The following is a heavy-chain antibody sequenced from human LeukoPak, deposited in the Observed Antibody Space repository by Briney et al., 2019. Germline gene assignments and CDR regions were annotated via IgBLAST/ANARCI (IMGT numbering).Heavy chain of an antibody. CDR2: INHSGST. CDR1: GGSFSGYY. D-gene: IGHD3-3*01. CDR3: ARHSRRWRSGSPLGAFDI. V-gene: IGHV4-34*01. Sequence: PSETLSLTCAVYGGSFSGYYWSWIRQPPGKGLEWIGEINHSGSTNYNPSFKSRVTISVDTSKNQFSLKLSSVTAADTAVYYCARHSRRWRSGSPLGAFDIWGQGTMVTVSS. J-gene: IGHJ3*02.